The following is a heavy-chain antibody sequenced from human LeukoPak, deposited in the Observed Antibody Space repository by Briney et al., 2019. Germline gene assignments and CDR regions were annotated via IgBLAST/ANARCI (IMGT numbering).Heavy chain of an antibody. V-gene: IGHV4-34*01. CDR1: GGSFSGYY. CDR2: INHSGST. D-gene: IGHD3-22*01. J-gene: IGHJ3*01. CDR3: ARGRLPYYYDSSGYYGP. Sequence: PSETLSLTCAVYGGSFSGYYWSWIRQPPGKGLEWIGEINHSGSTNCNPSLKSRVTISVDTSKNQFSLKLSSVTAADTAVYYCARGRLPYYYDSSGYYGPWGQGTMVTVSS.